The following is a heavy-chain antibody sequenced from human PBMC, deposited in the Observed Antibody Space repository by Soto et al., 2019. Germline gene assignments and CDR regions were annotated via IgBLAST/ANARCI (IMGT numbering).Heavy chain of an antibody. V-gene: IGHV3-7*03. Sequence: SGGSLRLSCAASGFTFSSYWMSWVRQAPGKGLEWVANIKQDGSEKYYVDSVKGRFTISRDSAKNSLYLQMNSLRAEDTAVYYCARDKGSSWYNWFDPWGQGTLVTVSS. J-gene: IGHJ5*02. D-gene: IGHD6-13*01. CDR2: IKQDGSEK. CDR3: ARDKGSSWYNWFDP. CDR1: GFTFSSYW.